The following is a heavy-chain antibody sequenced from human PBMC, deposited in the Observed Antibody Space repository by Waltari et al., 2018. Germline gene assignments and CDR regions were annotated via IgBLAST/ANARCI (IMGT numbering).Heavy chain of an antibody. D-gene: IGHD3-3*01. CDR3: ARELNVLRFLESFPRPPEFDY. Sequence: EVQLVESGGGLVKPGGSLSLSCAASGFTFSSYSMNWVRQAPGKELEWVSSISSSSSYIYYADSVKGRFTISRDNAKNSLYLQMNSLRAEDTAVYYCARELNVLRFLESFPRPPEFDYWGQGTLVTVSS. V-gene: IGHV3-21*01. CDR2: ISSSSSYI. CDR1: GFTFSSYS. J-gene: IGHJ4*02.